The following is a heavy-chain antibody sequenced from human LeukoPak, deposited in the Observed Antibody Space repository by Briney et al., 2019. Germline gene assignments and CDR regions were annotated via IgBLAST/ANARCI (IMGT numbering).Heavy chain of an antibody. CDR3: AGGYRENYYYYYYLDV. J-gene: IGHJ6*03. CDR2: IYYSGST. D-gene: IGHD4-11*01. CDR1: GDSIITGDYS. V-gene: IGHV4-30-4*08. Sequence: SETLSLTCTVSGDSIITGDYSWSWIRQPPGKGLEWIGDIYYSGSTYYNPSLKSRVTISVDTSKNQFSLKLSSVTAADTAVYYCAGGYRENYYYYYYLDVWGKGTTVTVSS.